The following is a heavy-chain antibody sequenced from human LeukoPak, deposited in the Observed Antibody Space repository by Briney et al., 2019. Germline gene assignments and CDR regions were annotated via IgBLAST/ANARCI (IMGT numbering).Heavy chain of an antibody. CDR2: IHPNSGDT. V-gene: IGHV1-2*02. CDR1: GYTFTGYY. J-gene: IGHJ5*01. D-gene: IGHD6-13*01. CDR3: ARPTEYYSSRGWFDP. Sequence: ASLKVSCKASGYTFTGYYLHWVRQAPGQGLEWMGWIHPNSGDTDYAQKFQGRVTMTRDTSIRTAYMELSRLRSDDTAVYYCARPTEYYSSRGWFDPWGQGTLVAVSS.